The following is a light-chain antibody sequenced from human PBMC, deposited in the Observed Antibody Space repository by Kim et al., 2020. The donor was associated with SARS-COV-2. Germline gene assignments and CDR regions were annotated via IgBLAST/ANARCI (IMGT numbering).Light chain of an antibody. CDR1: RSDVGTYNY. J-gene: IGLJ2*01. V-gene: IGLV2-14*03. CDR2: DVS. CDR3: SSYTTSGTRV. Sequence: QSALTQPASVSGSPGQSITISCTGTRSDVGTYNYVSWYQQHPTKAPKLMIYDVSNRPSGVSNRFSGSKSGNTASLTISGLQAEDEADYYCSSYTTSGTRVFGGGTKVTVL.